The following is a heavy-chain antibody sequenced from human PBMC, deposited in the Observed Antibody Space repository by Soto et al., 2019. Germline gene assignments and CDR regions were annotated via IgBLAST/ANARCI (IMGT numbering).Heavy chain of an antibody. CDR1: GFTFSNTA. D-gene: IGHD3-10*01. J-gene: IGHJ4*01. V-gene: IGHV3-64D*06. CDR3: VKDSEPHPYVSGSYPHY. CDR2: INSNARNK. Sequence: GGSLRLSCSASGFTFSNTAMHWGRQTPGRGLEYLAFINSNARNKFYGESVKGRFTVSRDNAKNTLYLQISGLRTDDTAVYYCVKDSEPHPYVSGSYPHYWGPGTRVTVSS.